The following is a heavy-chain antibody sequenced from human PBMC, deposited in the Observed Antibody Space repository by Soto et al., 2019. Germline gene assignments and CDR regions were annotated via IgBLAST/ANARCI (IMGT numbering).Heavy chain of an antibody. J-gene: IGHJ6*02. Sequence: PSETLSLTCAVYGESLSAYYWTWIRQPPGKGLEWIGEINQSGSTNYNPSLKSRVTMSADTSKKHFSLKVTSVTAADTAVYYCARGTVYVPFLFPCLDVWSQGTTVTVSS. CDR1: GESLSAYY. V-gene: IGHV4-34*01. CDR3: ARGTVYVPFLFPCLDV. D-gene: IGHD3-10*02. CDR2: INQSGST.